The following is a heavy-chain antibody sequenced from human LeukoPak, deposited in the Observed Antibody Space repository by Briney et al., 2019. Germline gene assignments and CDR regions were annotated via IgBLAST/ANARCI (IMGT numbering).Heavy chain of an antibody. CDR2: IIPSFGTA. CDR3: ARVKLANYYGSGSYYSFDY. CDR1: GGTFSSYA. Sequence: ASVKVSCKASGGTFSSYAISWVRQAPGQGLEWMGGIIPSFGTANYAQKFQGRVTITADESTSTAYMELSSLRSEDTAVYYCARVKLANYYGSGSYYSFDYWGQGTLVTVSS. V-gene: IGHV1-69*13. D-gene: IGHD3-10*01. J-gene: IGHJ4*02.